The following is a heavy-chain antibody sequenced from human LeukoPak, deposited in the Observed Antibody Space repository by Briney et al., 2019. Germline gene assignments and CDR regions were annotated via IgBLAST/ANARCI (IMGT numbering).Heavy chain of an antibody. V-gene: IGHV4-34*01. CDR1: GGSVNSYY. CDR2: INHSGST. J-gene: IGHJ6*02. Sequence: SETLSLTCTVSGGSVNSYYWSWIRQPPGKGLEWIGEINHSGSTNYNPSLKSRVTISVDTSKNQFSLKLSSVTAADTAVYYCARGKVGYYYYYGMDVWGQGTTVTVSS. D-gene: IGHD1-26*01. CDR3: ARGKVGYYYYYGMDV.